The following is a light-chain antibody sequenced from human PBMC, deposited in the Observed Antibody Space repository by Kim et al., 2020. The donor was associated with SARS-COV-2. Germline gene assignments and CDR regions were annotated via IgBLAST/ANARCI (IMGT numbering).Light chain of an antibody. CDR2: GAS. CDR1: QSVSSSY. CDR3: QQYSSSPWT. Sequence: EIVLTQSPGTPSLSPGERATLSCTASQSVSSSYLAWYQQKPGQAPRLLMYGASSRASGIPDRFSGSGSGTDFTLTITRLEPEDFAVYYCQQYSSSPWTFGQGTKLEI. J-gene: IGKJ1*01. V-gene: IGKV3-20*01.